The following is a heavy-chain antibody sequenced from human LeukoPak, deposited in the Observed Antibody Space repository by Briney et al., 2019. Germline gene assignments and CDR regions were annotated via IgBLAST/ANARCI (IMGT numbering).Heavy chain of an antibody. V-gene: IGHV4-61*02. CDR2: IYTSGST. CDR3: ARGYGVSNWFDP. Sequence: PSETLSLTCTVSGGSINSGSYYWTWIRQPAGKGLEWIGRIYTSGSTDYNPSLKGRVTISLDTSKNQFSLKLFSVTAADTAVYYCARGYGVSNWFDPWGQGTLVTVSS. CDR1: GGSINSGSYY. J-gene: IGHJ5*02. D-gene: IGHD4-17*01.